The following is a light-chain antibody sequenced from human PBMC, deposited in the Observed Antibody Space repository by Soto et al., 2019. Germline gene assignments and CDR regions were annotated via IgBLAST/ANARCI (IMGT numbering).Light chain of an antibody. CDR2: DAS. CDR1: QSVSSNY. V-gene: IGKV3-20*01. J-gene: IGKJ2*01. Sequence: EIVLTQSPGTLSLSPGERATLSCRASQSVSSNYLAWYRQKPGQAPRLLIYDASRRASGIQDRISGSGSGTDFTLTISRLEPEDFAVYYCQQYGISPGYTFGQGTRLEIK. CDR3: QQYGISPGYT.